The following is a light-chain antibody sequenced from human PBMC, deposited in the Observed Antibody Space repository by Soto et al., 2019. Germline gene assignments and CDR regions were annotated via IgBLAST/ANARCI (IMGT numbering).Light chain of an antibody. CDR3: QQSRT. Sequence: DIQMTQSPSTLSASVGDRVTITCRASPSISSWLAWYQQKPGKAPKLLIYDASSLESGVPSRFSCSGSGTEFTLTISSLQPDDFAAYYCQQSRTVGQGTKVEIK. J-gene: IGKJ1*01. CDR1: PSISSW. V-gene: IGKV1-5*01. CDR2: DAS.